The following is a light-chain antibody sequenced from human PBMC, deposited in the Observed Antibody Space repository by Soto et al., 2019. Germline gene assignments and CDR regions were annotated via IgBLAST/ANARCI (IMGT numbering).Light chain of an antibody. CDR2: GTS. Sequence: EVVLTQSPGTLSLSPGERATLSCRTSQSISSTYLAWYQQKPGQAPRLLMSGTSRRATGIPDMFSGSGSGTDFTLSISRLEPEDFAVYYCQHYGDSPPFTFGPGTKVDVK. J-gene: IGKJ3*01. CDR3: QHYGDSPPFT. V-gene: IGKV3-20*01. CDR1: QSISSTY.